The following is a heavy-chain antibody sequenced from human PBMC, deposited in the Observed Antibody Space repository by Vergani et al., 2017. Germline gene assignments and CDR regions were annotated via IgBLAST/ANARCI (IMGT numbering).Heavy chain of an antibody. D-gene: IGHD1-14*01. CDR2: INQDGSDK. CDR1: GFTFSSYW. J-gene: IGHJ4*02. CDR3: ARNPGGGLDY. Sequence: EVQLVESGGGLVQPGGSLRLSCAASGFTFSSYWMQWVRQAPGKGLEWVANINQDGSDKSYLDSVKGRFTFSRDNAKSLMYLQLNSLRVEDTAVYYCARNPGGGLDYWGQGTLVTVSS. V-gene: IGHV3-7*01.